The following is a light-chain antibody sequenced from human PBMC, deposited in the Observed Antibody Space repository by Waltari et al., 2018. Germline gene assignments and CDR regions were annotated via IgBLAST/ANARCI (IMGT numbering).Light chain of an antibody. V-gene: IGLV3-25*03. Sequence: SLELTTPPSVSMSPGQTARNPCSGDAFPKQKGYLYQQKPGQAPVLVIYQDTKWPSGIPERFSGSSSGTTVTLTISGVQAEDEADYYCQSADSSGTYVVFGGGTKLTVL. J-gene: IGLJ2*01. CDR1: AFPKQK. CDR3: QSADSSGTYVV. CDR2: QDT.